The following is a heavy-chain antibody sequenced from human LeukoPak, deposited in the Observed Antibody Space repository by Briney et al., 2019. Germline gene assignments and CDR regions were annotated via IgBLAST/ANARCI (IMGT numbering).Heavy chain of an antibody. CDR3: ARGCGNNGVFYNDY. CDR1: GGSFSGYY. J-gene: IGHJ4*02. Sequence: SETLSLTCAVYGGSFSGYYWSWIRQPPGKGLEWIGEINHSGSTNYNPSLKSRVTISVDTSKNQFSLKLSSVTAADTAVYYCARGCGNNGVFYNDYWGQGTLGTGSS. D-gene: IGHD2-8*01. V-gene: IGHV4-34*01. CDR2: INHSGST.